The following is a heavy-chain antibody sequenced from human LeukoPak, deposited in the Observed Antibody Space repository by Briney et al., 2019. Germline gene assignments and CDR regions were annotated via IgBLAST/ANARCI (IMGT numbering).Heavy chain of an antibody. D-gene: IGHD3-10*01. CDR1: GYTFTDYY. J-gene: IGHJ4*02. Sequence: GASVKVSCKGSGYTFTDYYMHWVRQAPGKGLEWMGLVDPEDGETIYAEKFQGRVTITADTSTDTAYMELSSLRSEDTAVYYCAISMVRGVIHPNWGQGTLVTVSS. V-gene: IGHV1-69-2*01. CDR3: AISMVRGVIHPN. CDR2: VDPEDGET.